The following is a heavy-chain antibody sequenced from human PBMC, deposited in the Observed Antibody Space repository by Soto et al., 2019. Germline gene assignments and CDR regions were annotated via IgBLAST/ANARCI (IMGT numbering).Heavy chain of an antibody. V-gene: IGHV4-31*03. CDR1: GGSISSGGYY. J-gene: IGHJ5*02. D-gene: IGHD5-18*01. CDR2: IYYSGST. Sequence: LSLTCTVSGGSISSGGYYWSWIRQHPGKGLEWIGYIYYSGSTYYNPSLKSRVTISVDTSKNQFSLKLSSVTAADTAAYYCASGLRAATRFNWFDPWGQGTLVTVSS. CDR3: ASGLRAATRFNWFDP.